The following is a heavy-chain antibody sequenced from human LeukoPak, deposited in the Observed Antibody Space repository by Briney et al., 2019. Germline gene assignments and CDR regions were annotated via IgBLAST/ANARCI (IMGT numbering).Heavy chain of an antibody. J-gene: IGHJ3*02. Sequence: GGSLRLSCAASGFTFSSYGMHWVRQAPGKGLEWVAFIRYDGSNKYYADSVKGRFTISRDNSKNTLYLQMNSLRAEDTAVYYCARGVTLVRGVILLDAFDIWGQGTMVTVSS. CDR1: GFTFSSYG. CDR3: ARGVTLVRGVILLDAFDI. CDR2: IRYDGSNK. D-gene: IGHD3-10*01. V-gene: IGHV3-30*02.